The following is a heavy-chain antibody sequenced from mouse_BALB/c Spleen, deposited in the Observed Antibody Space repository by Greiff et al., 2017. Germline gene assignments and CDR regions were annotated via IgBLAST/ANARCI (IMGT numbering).Heavy chain of an antibody. CDR2: INPNNGGT. J-gene: IGHJ2*01. CDR1: GYTFTDYN. CDR3: ARLEYGNYGFDY. D-gene: IGHD2-10*02. Sequence: VQLQQSGPELVKPGASVKIPCKASGYTFTDYNMDWVKQSHGKSLEWIGDINPNNGGTIYNQKFKGKATLTVDKSSSTAYMELRSLTSEDTAVYDGARLEYGNYGFDYWGQGTTLTVSS. V-gene: IGHV1-18*01.